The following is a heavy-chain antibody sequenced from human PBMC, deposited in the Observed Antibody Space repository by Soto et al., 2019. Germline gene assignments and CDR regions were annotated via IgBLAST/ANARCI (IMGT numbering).Heavy chain of an antibody. V-gene: IGHV6-1*01. Sequence: SQTLSLTCAISGDSVSSDSAAWNWIRQSPSRSLEWLVGIYYRSKWYNDYAVSVKSRITINPDTSMIQFSLQLNSVTSEDTAVYYCARESPRYSYGYSYRGIADYWGQGTLVTVLL. D-gene: IGHD5-18*01. CDR2: IYYRSKWYN. CDR1: GDSVSSDSAA. J-gene: IGHJ4*02. CDR3: ARESPRYSYGYSYRGIADY.